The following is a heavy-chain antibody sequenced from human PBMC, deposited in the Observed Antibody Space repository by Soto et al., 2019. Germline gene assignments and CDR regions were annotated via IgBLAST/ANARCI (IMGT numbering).Heavy chain of an antibody. Sequence: PGGSLRLSCAASGFTFSSYAMHWVRQAPGKGLEWVAVISYDGSNKYYADSVKGRFTISRDNSKNTLYLQMNSLRAEDTAVYYCASGAQGFDDWGQGTRVTVSS. V-gene: IGHV3-30-3*01. D-gene: IGHD3-10*01. CDR1: GFTFSSYA. CDR3: ASGAQGFDD. J-gene: IGHJ4*02. CDR2: ISYDGSNK.